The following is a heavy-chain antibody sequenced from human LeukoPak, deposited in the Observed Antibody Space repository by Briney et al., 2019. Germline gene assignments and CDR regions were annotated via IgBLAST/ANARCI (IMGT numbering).Heavy chain of an antibody. Sequence: PSETLSLTCTVSGGPISSSRHYWGWIRQPPGKGLEWIGSIYYSGSTYYNPSLKSRVTISVDTSKNQFSLKLSSVTAADTAVCYCARLSPYLGSGSSAFPDDFWGQGTLVTVSS. V-gene: IGHV4-39*01. D-gene: IGHD3-10*01. J-gene: IGHJ4*02. CDR3: ARLSPYLGSGSSAFPDDF. CDR2: IYYSGST. CDR1: GGPISSSRHY.